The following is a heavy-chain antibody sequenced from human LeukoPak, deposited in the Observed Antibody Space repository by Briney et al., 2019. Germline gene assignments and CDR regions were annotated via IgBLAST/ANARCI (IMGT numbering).Heavy chain of an antibody. CDR2: ISWDGGST. D-gene: IGHD3-16*01. Sequence: RAGGSLRLSCAVSGFTFADYAMHWVRQPPGKGLEWVSLISWDGGSTYYADSVKGRFTISRDNSKNSLYLQMNSLRAEDTALYYCAKGGAIYYYYGMDVWGQGTTVTVSS. CDR1: GFTFADYA. V-gene: IGHV3-43D*03. CDR3: AKGGAIYYYYGMDV. J-gene: IGHJ6*02.